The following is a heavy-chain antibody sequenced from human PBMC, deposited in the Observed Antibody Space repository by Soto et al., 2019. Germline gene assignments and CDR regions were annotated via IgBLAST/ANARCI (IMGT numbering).Heavy chain of an antibody. D-gene: IGHD2-21*02. CDR3: ARDLWGYCGVGCYPLHV. V-gene: IGHV4-59*01. J-gene: IGHJ6*01. CDR1: GASISRYY. Sequence: QVRLQESGPRLVKPSETLSLTCTVSGASISRYYWSWIRQSPGKGLEWIGYLDNTGSTIYNPSLKSRVTISVDTSKNEYSRKMNSVTAADTAVYYWARDLWGYCGVGCYPLHVW. CDR2: LDNTGST.